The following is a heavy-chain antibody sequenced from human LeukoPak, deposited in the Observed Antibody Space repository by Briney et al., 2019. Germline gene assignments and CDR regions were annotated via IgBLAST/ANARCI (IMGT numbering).Heavy chain of an antibody. Sequence: SVKVSCKASGYTFTSYGISWVRQAPGQGLEWMGGIIPIFGTANYAQKFQGRVTITADESTSTAYMELSSLRSEDTAVYYCARIAYCGGDCYSFSAYYFDYWGQGTLVTVSS. J-gene: IGHJ4*02. CDR1: GYTFTSYG. D-gene: IGHD2-21*02. CDR3: ARIAYCGGDCYSFSAYYFDY. V-gene: IGHV1-69*13. CDR2: IIPIFGTA.